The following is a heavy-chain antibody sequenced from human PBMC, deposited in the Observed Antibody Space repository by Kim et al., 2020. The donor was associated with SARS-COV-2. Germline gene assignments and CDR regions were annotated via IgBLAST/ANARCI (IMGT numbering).Heavy chain of an antibody. CDR3: ARDLRPTNYYGSGFQTRVVHFYGMDV. CDR1: GFTFSSYA. CDR2: ISYDGSSK. V-gene: IGHV3-30*04. Sequence: GGSLRLSCAASGFTFSSYAMYWVRQPPGKGLEWVAVISYDGSSKYYADSVEGRFTISRDNSKNTLYLQMNSLRPEDTAVYYCARDLRPTNYYGSGFQTRVVHFYGMDVWGRGTTVLVSS. D-gene: IGHD3-10*01. J-gene: IGHJ6*02.